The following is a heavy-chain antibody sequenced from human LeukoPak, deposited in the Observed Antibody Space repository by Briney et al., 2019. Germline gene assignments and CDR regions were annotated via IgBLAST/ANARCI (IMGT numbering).Heavy chain of an antibody. CDR3: ARGFRFYGSGIDY. CDR1: GFIFSEYN. D-gene: IGHD3-10*01. CDR2: ISTNGGST. V-gene: IGHV3-64*02. Sequence: PGGSLRLSCAASGFIFSEYNMHWVRQAPGKGLEYVSAISTNGGSTHYADSVKGRFTISRDDPTSTLDLQMGSLRPEDMAVYYCARGFRFYGSGIDYWGQGTLVTV. J-gene: IGHJ4*02.